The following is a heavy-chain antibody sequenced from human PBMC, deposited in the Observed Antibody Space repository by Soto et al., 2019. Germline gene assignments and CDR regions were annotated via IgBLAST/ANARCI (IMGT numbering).Heavy chain of an antibody. CDR2: ISGGGGTI. CDR1: GFSFSAYG. D-gene: IGHD2-21*02. Sequence: GGSLRLSCAVSGFSFSAYGMSWVRQAPGKGLEWISFISGGGGTIYYADSVKGRFISSRDNSKSTLYLQMTSLSVDDTAAYYCAKDRGNGDTPNIYSYYGIEVWGQGTTVTVSS. J-gene: IGHJ6*02. CDR3: AKDRGNGDTPNIYSYYGIEV. V-gene: IGHV3-23*01.